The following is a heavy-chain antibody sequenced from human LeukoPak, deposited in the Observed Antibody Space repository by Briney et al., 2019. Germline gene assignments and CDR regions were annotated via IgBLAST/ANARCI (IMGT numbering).Heavy chain of an antibody. CDR2: ISSGSSYI. Sequence: GGSLRLSCAASGFTFSSYMVTWVRQAPGKGLEWVSSISSGSSYIYYEDSVKGRFTISRDNGNNSLYLQMSSLRAEDTAVCYCAIAVDSISGTGDTFDIWGQGTMVTVSS. D-gene: IGHD3-3*01. CDR3: AIAVDSISGTGDTFDI. V-gene: IGHV3-21*01. CDR1: GFTFSSYM. J-gene: IGHJ3*02.